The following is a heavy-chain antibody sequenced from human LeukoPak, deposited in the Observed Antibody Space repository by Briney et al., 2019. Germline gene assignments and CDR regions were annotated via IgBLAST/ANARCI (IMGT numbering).Heavy chain of an antibody. V-gene: IGHV3-9*01. J-gene: IGHJ4*02. CDR1: GFTFYDYA. CDR3: AKDPAYYYDSSGTYDY. CDR2: ISWNSGSI. D-gene: IGHD3-22*01. Sequence: GGSLRLSCAASGFTFYDYAMHWVRQAPGKGLEWGSGISWNSGSIGYADSVKGRFTISRDNAKNSLYLQMNSLRAEDTALYYCAKDPAYYYDSSGTYDYWGQGTLVTVSS.